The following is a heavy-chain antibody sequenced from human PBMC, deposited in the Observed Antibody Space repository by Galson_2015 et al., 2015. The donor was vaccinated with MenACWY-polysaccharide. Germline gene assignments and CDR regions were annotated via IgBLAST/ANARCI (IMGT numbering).Heavy chain of an antibody. CDR2: IKEDGSER. CDR3: ARYVTTGGQIRYFDY. D-gene: IGHD3-22*01. V-gene: IGHV3-7*01. J-gene: IGHJ4*02. Sequence: SLRLSCAASGLTFSRFWMTWVRQAPGKGLEWVASIKEDGSERYYVDSVKGRFTISRDNAKESLYLQMNSLRPEDTAVYYCARYVTTGGQIRYFDYWGQGALVTVSS. CDR1: GLTFSRFW.